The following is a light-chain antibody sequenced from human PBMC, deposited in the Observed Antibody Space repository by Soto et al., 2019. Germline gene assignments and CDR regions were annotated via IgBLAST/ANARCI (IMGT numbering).Light chain of an antibody. V-gene: IGKV3-15*01. CDR1: QSVSSN. J-gene: IGKJ3*01. Sequence: EIGMTQSPATLSVSPGERATLSCRASQSVSSNLAWYQQKPGQAPRLLIYGASTRATGIPARVSGSGSGTEFALTIRSLQSEDFAVYCCQQYNNWPLFTFGPGTKVDIK. CDR2: GAS. CDR3: QQYNNWPLFT.